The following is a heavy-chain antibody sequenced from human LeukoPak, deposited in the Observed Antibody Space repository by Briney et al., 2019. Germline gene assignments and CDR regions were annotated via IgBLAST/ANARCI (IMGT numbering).Heavy chain of an antibody. J-gene: IGHJ6*03. CDR1: GGSFSSYY. Sequence: SETLSLTCAVYGGSFSSYYWGWIRQPPGKGLEWIGSIYYSGSTYYNPSLKSRVTISVDTSKNQFSLKLSSVTAADTAVYYCARHGYVDTAIFSYYYYMDVWGKGTTVTISS. CDR3: ARHGYVDTAIFSYYYYMDV. D-gene: IGHD5-18*01. V-gene: IGHV4-39*01. CDR2: IYYSGST.